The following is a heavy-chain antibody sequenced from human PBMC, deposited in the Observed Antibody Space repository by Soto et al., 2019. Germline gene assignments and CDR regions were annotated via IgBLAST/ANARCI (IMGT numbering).Heavy chain of an antibody. CDR1: GCSISSSSYY. Sequence: PSETLSLTCTVSGCSISSSSYYWAWIRQPPGKGLERIGSIYYSGTTYYNPSLKSRVTISVDTAKNQFSLKLTSVTAADTAVYYCASRYTSAWYVVYWGQGTQVTVSS. D-gene: IGHD6-19*01. J-gene: IGHJ4*02. CDR2: IYYSGTT. CDR3: ASRYTSAWYVVY. V-gene: IGHV4-39*01.